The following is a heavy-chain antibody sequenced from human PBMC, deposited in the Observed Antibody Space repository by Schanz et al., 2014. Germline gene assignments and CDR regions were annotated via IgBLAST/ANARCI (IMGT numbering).Heavy chain of an antibody. CDR2: ISSSGTTI. D-gene: IGHD5-12*01. Sequence: QLVGSGGGLIQPGGSLRLSCTASGFAFSSYSMNWVRQAPGKGLEWVSYISSSGTTIYYADSVKGRFTISRDNAKNSLLLQMNSLRVEDTAVYYCASPSGYSDYGTYFDFWGQGTLVTVSS. CDR3: ASPSGYSDYGTYFDF. V-gene: IGHV3-48*01. CDR1: GFAFSSYS. J-gene: IGHJ4*02.